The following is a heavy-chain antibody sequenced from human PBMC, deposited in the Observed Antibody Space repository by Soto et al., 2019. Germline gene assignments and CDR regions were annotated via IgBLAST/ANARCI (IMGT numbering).Heavy chain of an antibody. Sequence: GGSLRLSCAASGFTFSSYAMHWVRQAPGKGLEWVAVISYDGSNKYYADSVKGRFTISRDNSKNTLYLQMNSLRAEDTAVYYCARDRLLFSSGDYWGQGTLVTVSS. J-gene: IGHJ4*02. CDR2: ISYDGSNK. D-gene: IGHD6-19*01. CDR1: GFTFSSYA. V-gene: IGHV3-30-3*01. CDR3: ARDRLLFSSGDY.